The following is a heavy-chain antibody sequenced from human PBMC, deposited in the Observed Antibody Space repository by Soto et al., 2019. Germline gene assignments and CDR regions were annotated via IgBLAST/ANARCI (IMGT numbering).Heavy chain of an antibody. CDR2: IYTGGNT. CDR3: ARQGDYLHFFFDS. Sequence: PSETLSLTCNVSGRSMISYYWSWIRQPAGKGLEWIGRIYTGGNTNYNPSLKGQLTMSVDTSKRQFSLSLTSVPAADTAVYYCARQGDYLHFFFDSCGEGTQVTVSS. V-gene: IGHV4-4*07. D-gene: IGHD5-12*01. CDR1: GRSMISYY. J-gene: IGHJ4*02.